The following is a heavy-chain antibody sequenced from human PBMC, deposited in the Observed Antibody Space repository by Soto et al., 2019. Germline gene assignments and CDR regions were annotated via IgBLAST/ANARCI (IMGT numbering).Heavy chain of an antibody. Sequence: QVQLVQSGAEVQKPGASVKVSCKASGYTFTDYAVHWVRRAPGQRLKWMGWINAGNGKTKYSQNFQGRVTITRDTSATTAYMELSSLRSEDTAVYYCGRGRWTQTTADYYLDYWGQGTLVTVSS. CDR3: GRGRWTQTTADYYLDY. D-gene: IGHD1-1*01. V-gene: IGHV1-3*01. CDR1: GYTFTDYA. J-gene: IGHJ4*02. CDR2: INAGNGKT.